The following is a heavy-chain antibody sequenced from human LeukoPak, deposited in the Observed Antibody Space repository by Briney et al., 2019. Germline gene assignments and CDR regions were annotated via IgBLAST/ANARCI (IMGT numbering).Heavy chain of an antibody. CDR3: AGGVTIVRGTSKHFDY. Sequence: SETLSLTCTVSGASISSSNYCWGWIRQPPGKGLDWIGTLCYSGSTYYDPSLRSRLTISVDASKNQFSLNLSSVTAADTAVYYCAGGVTIVRGTSKHFDYWGQGTLVTVSS. J-gene: IGHJ4*02. V-gene: IGHV4-39*01. CDR1: GASISSSNYC. D-gene: IGHD3-10*01. CDR2: LCYSGST.